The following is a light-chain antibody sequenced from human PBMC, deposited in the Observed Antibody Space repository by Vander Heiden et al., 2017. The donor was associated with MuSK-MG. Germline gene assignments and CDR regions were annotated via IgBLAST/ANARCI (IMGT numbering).Light chain of an antibody. CDR1: QSVLYSSNNKNY. CDR2: WAS. V-gene: IGKV4-1*01. J-gene: IGKJ1*01. Sequence: DIVMTQSPDSLAVSLGERATINCKSSQSVLYSSNNKNYLAWYQQKPGQPPKLLIYWASTRESGVPDRFSGSGSGTDFTLTISSLQAEDVAVYYCQQYYSTPQTFGQWSKVKIK. CDR3: QQYYSTPQT.